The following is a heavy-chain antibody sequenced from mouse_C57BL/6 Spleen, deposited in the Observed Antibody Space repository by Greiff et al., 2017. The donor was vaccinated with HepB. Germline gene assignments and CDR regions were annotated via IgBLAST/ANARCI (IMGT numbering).Heavy chain of an antibody. CDR2: IHPSDSDT. V-gene: IGHV1-74*01. J-gene: IGHJ1*03. CDR1: GYTFTSFW. CDR3: AIEVDYYGSSYWYSDV. Sequence: QVQLQQPGAELVKPGASVKVSCKASGYTFTSFWMHWVKQRPGQGLEWIGRIHPSDSDTNYNQKFKGKATLTVDKSSSTAYMQLSSLTSEDSAVYYCAIEVDYYGSSYWYSDVWGTGTTVTVSS. D-gene: IGHD1-1*01.